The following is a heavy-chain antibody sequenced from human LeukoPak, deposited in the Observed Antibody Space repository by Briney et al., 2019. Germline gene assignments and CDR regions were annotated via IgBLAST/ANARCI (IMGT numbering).Heavy chain of an antibody. V-gene: IGHV4-59*01. CDR1: GGSISSYY. CDR2: IYYSGST. Sequence: SETLSLTCTVSGGSISSYYWSWIRQPPGKGLEWIGYIYYSGSTNYNPSLKSRVTISVDTSKNQFSLKLSSVTAADTAVYYCARDVDYGGGGFDYWGQGTLVTASS. D-gene: IGHD4-23*01. CDR3: ARDVDYGGGGFDY. J-gene: IGHJ4*02.